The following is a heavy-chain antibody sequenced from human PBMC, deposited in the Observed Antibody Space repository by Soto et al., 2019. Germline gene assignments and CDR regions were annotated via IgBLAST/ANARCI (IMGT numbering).Heavy chain of an antibody. Sequence: SETLSLTCSVFGGSISSYYCSWIRQHPGKGLEWIGYIYYSGSTNYNPSLKSRVTISVDTSKNQFSLKLSSVTAADTAVYYCARGRQQYDFPLGYYYYYMDVWGKGTTVTVSS. J-gene: IGHJ6*03. D-gene: IGHD3-3*01. CDR1: GGSISSYY. CDR2: IYYSGST. V-gene: IGHV4-59*01. CDR3: ARGRQQYDFPLGYYYYYMDV.